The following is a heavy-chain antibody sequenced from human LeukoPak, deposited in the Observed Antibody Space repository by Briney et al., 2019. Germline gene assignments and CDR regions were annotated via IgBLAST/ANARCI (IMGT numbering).Heavy chain of an antibody. V-gene: IGHV1-46*01. Sequence: ASVKVSCKASGYTFTSYYMHWVRQAPGQGLEWMGIINPSGGSTSYAQTFQGRVTMTRDTSTSTVYMELSSLRSEDTAVYYCARHPRGRDGYNTDYYFDYWGQGTLVTVSS. CDR1: GYTFTSYY. CDR2: INPSGGST. J-gene: IGHJ4*02. D-gene: IGHD5-24*01. CDR3: ARHPRGRDGYNTDYYFDY.